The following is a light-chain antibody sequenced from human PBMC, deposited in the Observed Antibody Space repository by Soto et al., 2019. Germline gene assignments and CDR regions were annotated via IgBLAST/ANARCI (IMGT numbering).Light chain of an antibody. CDR1: QTVNSDY. CDR2: ATS. J-gene: IGKJ1*01. V-gene: IGKV3-20*01. CDR3: HQFGYSPRT. Sequence: IVLTQSPGTLSLSPVETATLSCRASQTVNSDYLAWFQQRPGQAPRLLIFATSRRATDIPDRFSGSGSGTDFTLAIRRLEPEDFAVYYCHQFGYSPRTLGQGTKVDIK.